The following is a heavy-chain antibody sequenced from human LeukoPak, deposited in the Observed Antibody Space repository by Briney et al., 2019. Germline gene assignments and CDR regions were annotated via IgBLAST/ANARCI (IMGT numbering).Heavy chain of an antibody. CDR2: IYTSGST. J-gene: IGHJ3*02. CDR3: AREIWDSSGYQGAFDI. V-gene: IGHV4-61*02. D-gene: IGHD3-22*01. Sequence: SETLSLTCTVSGGSISSGSYYWSWIRQPAGKGLEWIGRIYTSGSTNYNPSLKSRVTISVDTSKNQFSLKLSSVTAADTAVYYCAREIWDSSGYQGAFDIWGQGTMVTVSS. CDR1: GGSISSGSYY.